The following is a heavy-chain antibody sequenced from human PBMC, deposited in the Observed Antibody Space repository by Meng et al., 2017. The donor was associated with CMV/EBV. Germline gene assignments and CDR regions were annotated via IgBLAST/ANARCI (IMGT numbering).Heavy chain of an antibody. D-gene: IGHD4-17*01. J-gene: IGHJ4*02. V-gene: IGHV3-30*02. CDR3: RTVTDDY. CDR2: IRYDGSNK. CDR1: GFTFGSYG. Sequence: GESLKISCAASGFTFGSYGMHWVRQAPGKGLEWVAFIRYDGSNKYYADSVKGRFTISRDNSKNTLYLQMNSLRAEDTAVYYCRTVTDDYWGQGTLVTVSS.